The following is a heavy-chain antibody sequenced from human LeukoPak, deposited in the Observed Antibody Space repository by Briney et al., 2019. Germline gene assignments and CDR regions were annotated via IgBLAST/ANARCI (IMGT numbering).Heavy chain of an antibody. CDR2: INHSGST. V-gene: IGHV4-34*01. CDR1: GGSFSGYY. Sequence: SETLSLTCAVYGGSFSGYYWSWIRQPPGKGLEWIGEINHSGSTNYNPSLKSRVTISVDTSKNQFSLKLTSVAAADTAVYYCAREGGPYRPLDYSGQGTLVTVAS. CDR3: AREGGPYRPLDY. J-gene: IGHJ4*02.